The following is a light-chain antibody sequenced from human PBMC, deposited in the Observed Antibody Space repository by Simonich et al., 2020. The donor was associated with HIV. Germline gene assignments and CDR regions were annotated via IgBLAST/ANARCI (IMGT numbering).Light chain of an antibody. CDR2: DAS. V-gene: IGKV1-13*02. J-gene: IGKJ2*01. CDR3: EQFNTYPYT. CDR1: PGISSA. Sequence: AIQLTQSPSSLSASVGDRITINCRARPGISSALAWYQQKPGKAPKLLIYDASNLESGVPSRFSGSGSGTYFTLTISSLQPEDFATYYCEQFNTYPYTFGLGTKLGIK.